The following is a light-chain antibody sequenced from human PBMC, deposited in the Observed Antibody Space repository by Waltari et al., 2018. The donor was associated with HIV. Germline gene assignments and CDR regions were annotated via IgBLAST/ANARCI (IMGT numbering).Light chain of an antibody. Sequence: YVLTQPPLVYLPPGKTAHITCAGKDIGYKSWHWYKQKPGQAPVVVIFYDSDRPSGIAQRFSGSNSGNTATLTITRVGAGDEADYYCQVWDSTSDHVVFGGGTTLTVL. V-gene: IGLV3-21*04. CDR2: YDS. CDR3: QVWDSTSDHVV. CDR1: DIGYKS. J-gene: IGLJ3*02.